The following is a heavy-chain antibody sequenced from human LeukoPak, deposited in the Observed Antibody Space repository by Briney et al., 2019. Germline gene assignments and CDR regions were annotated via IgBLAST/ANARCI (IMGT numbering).Heavy chain of an antibody. CDR1: GFTFSSYG. CDR2: IWYDGNNK. D-gene: IGHD6-19*01. Sequence: PGGSLRLPCAASGFTFSSYGMHWVRQAPGKGLEWVALIWYDGNNKYYADSVKGRFTISRDNFKNTLYLQMNSLRAEDTTVYYCARVPSSGWGRLDVWGQGTTVTVSS. J-gene: IGHJ6*02. V-gene: IGHV3-33*01. CDR3: ARVPSSGWGRLDV.